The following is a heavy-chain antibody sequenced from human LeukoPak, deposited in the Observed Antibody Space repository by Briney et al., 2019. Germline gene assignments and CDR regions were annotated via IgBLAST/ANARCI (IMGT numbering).Heavy chain of an antibody. Sequence: TSETLSLTCAVYGGSFSGYYWSWIRQPPGKGLEWIGEINHSGSTNYNPSLKSRVTISVDTSKNQFSLKLGSVTAADTAVYYCARRGGSYYHAFDYWGQGTLVTVSS. V-gene: IGHV4-34*01. CDR3: ARRGGSYYHAFDY. J-gene: IGHJ4*02. D-gene: IGHD1-26*01. CDR2: INHSGST. CDR1: GGSFSGYY.